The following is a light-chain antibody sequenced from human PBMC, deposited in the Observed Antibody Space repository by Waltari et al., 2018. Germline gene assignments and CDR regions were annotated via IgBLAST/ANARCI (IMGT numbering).Light chain of an antibody. J-gene: IGKJ2*01. CDR3: QQYGSSRT. CDR1: QSVRSSY. V-gene: IGKV3-20*01. CDR2: GVS. Sequence: EPVCTQYPGTLSLSAAERVPVTCRPSQSVRSSYLASYQQKPGQAPRLRIYGVSRRATGIPDRFSGSGSGTDFTLTISRLEPEDFAVYYCQQYGSSRTFGQGTKLEIK.